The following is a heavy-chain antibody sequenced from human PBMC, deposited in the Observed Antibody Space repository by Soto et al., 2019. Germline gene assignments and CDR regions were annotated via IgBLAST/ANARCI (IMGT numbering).Heavy chain of an antibody. CDR2: INNDGSDP. CDR3: ARGYPNYSNFAY. V-gene: IGHV3-74*01. Sequence: EVQLVESGGGLFQPEGSLRLSCEASGFTFSNYWMHWARQAPGKGLVWVSRINNDGSDPIYADSVKGRFTISRDNAKNTVYLQMNSLRAEDTAVYYCARGYPNYSNFAYWGQGSLVTVSS. D-gene: IGHD2-21*01. J-gene: IGHJ4*02. CDR1: GFTFSNYW.